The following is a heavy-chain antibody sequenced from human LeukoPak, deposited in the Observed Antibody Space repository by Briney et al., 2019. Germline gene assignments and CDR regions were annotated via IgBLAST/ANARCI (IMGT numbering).Heavy chain of an antibody. V-gene: IGHV3-21*01. CDR1: GFTFSSYS. D-gene: IGHD3-3*01. CDR3: AREIFGVVISYRNTSY. CDR2: ISSSSSYI. Sequence: GGSLRLSCAASGFTFSSYSMNWVRQAPGKGLEWVSSISSSSSYIYYADSVKGRFTISRDNAKNSLYLQMNSLRAEDTAVHYCAREIFGVVISYRNTSYWGQGTLVTVSS. J-gene: IGHJ4*02.